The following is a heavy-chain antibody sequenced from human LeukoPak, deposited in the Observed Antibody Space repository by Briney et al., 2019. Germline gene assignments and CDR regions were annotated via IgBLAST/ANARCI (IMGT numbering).Heavy chain of an antibody. CDR2: IRSKAYGGTT. V-gene: IGHV3-49*04. D-gene: IGHD2-2*01. CDR3: TRGIVVVPAARPFDY. CDR1: GFTFSSYT. J-gene: IGHJ4*02. Sequence: GGSLRLSCAASGFTFSSYTFDWVRQAPGKGLEWVGFIRSKAYGGTTEYAASVKGRFTISRDDSKSIAYLQMNSLKTEDTAVYYCTRGIVVVPAARPFDYWGQGTLVTVSS.